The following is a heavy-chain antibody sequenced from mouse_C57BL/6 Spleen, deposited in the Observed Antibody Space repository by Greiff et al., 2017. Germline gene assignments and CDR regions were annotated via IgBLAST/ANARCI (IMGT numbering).Heavy chain of an antibody. CDR3: ARGSSYNFDY. V-gene: IGHV1-69*01. CDR2: IDPSDSYT. D-gene: IGHD1-1*01. J-gene: IGHJ2*01. CDR1: GYTFTSYW. Sequence: VQLQQPGAELVMPGASVKLSCKASGYTFTSYWMHWVKQRPGQGLEWIGEIDPSDSYTNYNQKFKGESTLTVDKSSSTAYMQLSSLTSEDSAVYYCARGSSYNFDYWGQGTTLTVSS.